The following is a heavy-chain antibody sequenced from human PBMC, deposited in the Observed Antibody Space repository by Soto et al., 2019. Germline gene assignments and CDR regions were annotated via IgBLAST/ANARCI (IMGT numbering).Heavy chain of an antibody. D-gene: IGHD2-2*01. J-gene: IGHJ4*02. CDR3: ARDRSYCSSTSCSYYFDY. CDR2: FSLSGTT. V-gene: IGHV4-61*02. Sequence: PSETLSLTCSVSGASIAGSSYWSWIRQPAGEGLEWIGRFSLSGTTNYSPSLKSRVTISVDTSKNQFSLKLSSVTAADTAVYYCARDRSYCSSTSCSYYFDYWGQGXLVTVYS. CDR1: GASIAGSSY.